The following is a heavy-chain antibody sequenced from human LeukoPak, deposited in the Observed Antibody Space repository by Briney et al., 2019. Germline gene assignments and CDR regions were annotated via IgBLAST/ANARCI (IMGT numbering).Heavy chain of an antibody. CDR3: ARDPEPTNYNYYYYYYMDV. V-gene: IGHV1-46*01. CDR1: GYTFTSYY. J-gene: IGHJ6*03. D-gene: IGHD3-10*01. CDR2: INPSGGST. Sequence: GASVKVSCKASGYTFTSYYMHWVRQAPGQGLEWMGIINPSGGSTSYAQKFQGRVTITRDTSTSTVYMELSSLRSEDTAVYYCARDPEPTNYNYYYYYYMDVWGKGTTVTVSS.